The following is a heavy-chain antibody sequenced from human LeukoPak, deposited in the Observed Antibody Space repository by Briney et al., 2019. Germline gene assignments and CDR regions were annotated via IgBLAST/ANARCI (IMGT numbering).Heavy chain of an antibody. J-gene: IGHJ3*02. CDR1: GGTFSSYA. CDR3: ARSPKITMIVVVNAFDI. Sequence: ASVKVSCKASGGTFSSYAISWVRQAPGQGLEWMGGIIPIFGTANYAQKFQGRVTITADESTSTAYMELSSLRSEDTAVYYCARSPKITMIVVVNAFDIWGQGTMVTVSS. CDR2: IIPIFGTA. D-gene: IGHD3-22*01. V-gene: IGHV1-69*13.